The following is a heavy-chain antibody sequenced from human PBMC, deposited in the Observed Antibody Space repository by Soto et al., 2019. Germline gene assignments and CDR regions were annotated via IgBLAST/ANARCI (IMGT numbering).Heavy chain of an antibody. CDR3: ARVGMVEAAESISDLFDY. D-gene: IGHD2-15*01. V-gene: IGHV1-18*01. CDR2: ISAYNGNT. J-gene: IGHJ4*02. Sequence: QVQLVQSGAEVKKPGASVKVSCKASGYTFTSYGISWVRQAPGQGLEWMGWISAYNGNTNYAQKLQGRVTMTTDTSTSIAYMELMSLRSDDTAVYYFARVGMVEAAESISDLFDYWGQGTLVTVSS. CDR1: GYTFTSYG.